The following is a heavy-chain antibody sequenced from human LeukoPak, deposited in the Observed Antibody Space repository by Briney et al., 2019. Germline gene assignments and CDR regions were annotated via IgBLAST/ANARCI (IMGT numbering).Heavy chain of an antibody. Sequence: GGSLRLSCAASGFTFSSYAMHWVRQAPGKGLEWVAVISYDGSNKYYADSVKGRFTISRDNSKNTLYLQMNSLRAEDTAVYYCARTFPGANGLLHIWGQGTMVTVSS. V-gene: IGHV3-30-3*01. J-gene: IGHJ3*02. CDR2: ISYDGSNK. CDR3: ARTFPGANGLLHI. CDR1: GFTFSSYA. D-gene: IGHD1-26*01.